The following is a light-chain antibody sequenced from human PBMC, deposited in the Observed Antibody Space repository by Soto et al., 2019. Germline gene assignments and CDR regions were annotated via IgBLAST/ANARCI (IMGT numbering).Light chain of an antibody. Sequence: IQMTQSPSTLSASVGDRVTITCRATQIISHWLAWYQQKPGKAPKLLISKASTLASGVPSRFSGGISGTDFTLTITGLQPDDCATYYCQQYSVYTRTFGQGTKLEI. CDR2: KAS. V-gene: IGKV1-5*03. CDR1: QIISHW. J-gene: IGKJ2*01. CDR3: QQYSVYTRT.